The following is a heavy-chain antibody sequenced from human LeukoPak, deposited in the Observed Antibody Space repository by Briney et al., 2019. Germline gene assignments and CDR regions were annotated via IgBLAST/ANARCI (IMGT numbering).Heavy chain of an antibody. CDR1: EFTFSSYS. D-gene: IGHD3-22*01. Sequence: NPGGSLRLSCAASEFTFSSYSMNWVRQAPGTGLEWVSSITINTNYIYYADSVKGRFTISRDNSKNTLYLQMNSLRVEDTAVYYCAKSWNYYDSSGDDALDIWGQGTMVTVSS. CDR2: ITINTNYI. CDR3: AKSWNYYDSSGDDALDI. V-gene: IGHV3-21*04. J-gene: IGHJ3*02.